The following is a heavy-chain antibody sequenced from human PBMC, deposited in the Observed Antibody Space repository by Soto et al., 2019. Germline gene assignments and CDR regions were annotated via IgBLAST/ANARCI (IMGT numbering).Heavy chain of an antibody. CDR2: LYYSGST. V-gene: IGHV4-31*01. Sequence: PSDTLSLTCTVSGGSISRGGYYWSWIRHHPGKGLEWIGHLYYSGSTYYNPSLKSLAPISVDTSKNQLSLKLSSVTAADTAVYYCSRYRGDYNRGGYCSKHGPFGSWGQGILVTVSS. CDR1: GGSISRGGYY. CDR3: SRYRGDYNRGGYCSKHGPFGS. J-gene: IGHJ5*02. D-gene: IGHD3-22*01.